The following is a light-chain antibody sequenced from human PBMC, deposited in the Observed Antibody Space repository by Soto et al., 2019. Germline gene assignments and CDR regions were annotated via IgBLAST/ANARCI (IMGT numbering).Light chain of an antibody. V-gene: IGKV1-5*03. CDR1: QSISSW. CDR2: KES. Sequence: DIQMTQSPSTLSASVGDRVTITCRASQSISSWLAWYQQKPGKAPNLLIYKESSLESGVPSRFSGSGSGTEFTLTISSLQPDDFATYYCQQYNSYWTFGQGTKVEIK. J-gene: IGKJ1*01. CDR3: QQYNSYWT.